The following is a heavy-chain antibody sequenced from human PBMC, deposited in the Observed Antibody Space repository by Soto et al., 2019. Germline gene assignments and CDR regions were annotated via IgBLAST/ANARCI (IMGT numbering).Heavy chain of an antibody. Sequence: VGSLRLSCAASGFTFSSYAMRWVRQAPGKGLEWVSAISGSGGSTYYADSVKGRFTISRDNSKNTLYLQMNSLRAEDTAVYYCAKNRYFDWLLIANWFDPWGQGTLVTVSS. CDR2: ISGSGGST. CDR1: GFTFSSYA. D-gene: IGHD3-9*01. V-gene: IGHV3-23*01. J-gene: IGHJ5*02. CDR3: AKNRYFDWLLIANWFDP.